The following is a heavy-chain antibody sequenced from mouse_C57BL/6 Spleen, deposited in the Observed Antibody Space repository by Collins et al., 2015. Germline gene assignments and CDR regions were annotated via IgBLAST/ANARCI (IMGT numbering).Heavy chain of an antibody. CDR3: ARHWDYYGSSYRAMDY. D-gene: IGHD1-1*01. Sequence: EVMLVESGGGLVKPGGSLKLSCAASGFTFSSYAMSWVRQTPEKRLEWVATISSGGSYTYYPDSVKGRFTISRDNAKNTLYLQMSSLRSEDTAMYYCARHWDYYGSSYRAMDYWGQGTSVTVSS. CDR1: GFTFSSYA. V-gene: IGHV5-9-1*01. CDR2: ISSGGSYT. J-gene: IGHJ4*01.